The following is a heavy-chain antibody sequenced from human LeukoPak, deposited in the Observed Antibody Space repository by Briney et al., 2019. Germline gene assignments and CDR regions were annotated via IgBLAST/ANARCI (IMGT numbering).Heavy chain of an antibody. CDR3: AKSRATGTYPGRFDY. CDR1: GFTFSSHV. J-gene: IGHJ4*02. D-gene: IGHD3-10*01. V-gene: IGHV3-23*01. Sequence: GGSLRLSCAASGFTFSSHVMSWVHQAPGTGLEWVSSLSGSGKYTFYADSVKGRFTISRDNSRNELFLQMNSLTSGDTAEYYCAKSRATGTYPGRFDYWGLGILVTVSS. CDR2: LSGSGKYT.